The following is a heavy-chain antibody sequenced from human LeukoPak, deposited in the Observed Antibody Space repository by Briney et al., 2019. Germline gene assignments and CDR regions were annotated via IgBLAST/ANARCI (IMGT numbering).Heavy chain of an antibody. CDR2: IYYSGST. D-gene: IGHD1-1*01. V-gene: IGHV4-59*01. CDR1: GGSISSDY. CDR3: ARDRTGNNWFDH. Sequence: SETLSLTCTVSGGSISSDYWSWIRQPPGKGLEWIGYIYYSGSTNYNPSLKSRVTISVDTSKNQFSLKLSSVTAADTAVYYCARDRTGNNWFDHWGQGTLVTVSS. J-gene: IGHJ5*02.